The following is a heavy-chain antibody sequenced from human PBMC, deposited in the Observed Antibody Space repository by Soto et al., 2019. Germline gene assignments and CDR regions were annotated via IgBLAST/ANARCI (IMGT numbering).Heavy chain of an antibody. V-gene: IGHV1-69*12. J-gene: IGHJ4*02. CDR3: ARDRDGVGSDY. Sequence: QVQLVQSGAEVKKPGSSVKVACKASGGTFSSYAISWVRQAPGQGLEWLGVIIPIFGTANYAQKFQGRVTITADESTSTAYMELSSLRSEDTAVYYCARDRDGVGSDYWGQGTLVTVSS. CDR1: GGTFSSYA. D-gene: IGHD4-17*01. CDR2: IIPIFGTA.